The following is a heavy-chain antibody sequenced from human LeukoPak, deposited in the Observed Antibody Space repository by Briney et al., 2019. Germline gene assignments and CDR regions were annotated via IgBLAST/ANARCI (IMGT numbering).Heavy chain of an antibody. V-gene: IGHV1-24*01. CDR1: GYTLTELS. Sequence: ASVKVSCKVSGYTLTELSMHWVRQAPGKGLEWMGGFDPEDGETIYAQKFQGRVTLTEDTSTDTAYMELSSLRSEDTAVYYCATTNLRLLEWLPPDYWGQGTLVTVSS. D-gene: IGHD3-3*01. J-gene: IGHJ4*02. CDR3: ATTNLRLLEWLPPDY. CDR2: FDPEDGET.